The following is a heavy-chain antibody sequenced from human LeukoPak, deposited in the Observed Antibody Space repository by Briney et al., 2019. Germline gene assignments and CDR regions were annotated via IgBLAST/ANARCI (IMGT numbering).Heavy chain of an antibody. D-gene: IGHD3-22*01. V-gene: IGHV1-2*02. CDR1: GYTFTGYY. J-gene: IGHJ4*02. CDR3: ARDASSYYYDSSGYYIY. CDR2: INPNSGGT. Sequence: ASVKVSCKASGYTFTGYYMHWVRQAPGQGLEWMGWINPNSGGTNYAQKFQGRVTMTRDTSISTAYMELSRLRSEDTAVYYCARDASSYYYDSSGYYIYWGQGTLVTVSS.